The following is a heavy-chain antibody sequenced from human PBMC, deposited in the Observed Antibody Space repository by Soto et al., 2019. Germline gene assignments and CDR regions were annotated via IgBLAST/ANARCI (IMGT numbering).Heavy chain of an antibody. J-gene: IGHJ4*02. D-gene: IGHD6-19*01. CDR3: ARSGARDSWLADY. V-gene: IGHV4-4*07. CDR2: IYDSENI. CDR1: GGSIGSYH. Sequence: QVELQESGPGLVKPSETLSLTCTVSGGSIGSYHWSWIRQSAGKGLEWIGRIYDSENIDYNPSLESRATMSVDRSKNQFSLKLRSVTAADTAVYYCARSGARDSWLADYWGQGTLVTVSS.